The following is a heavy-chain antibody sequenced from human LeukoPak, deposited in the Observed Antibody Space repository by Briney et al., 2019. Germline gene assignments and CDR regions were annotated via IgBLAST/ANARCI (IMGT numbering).Heavy chain of an antibody. V-gene: IGHV4-34*01. Sequence: SETLSLTCAVYGGSFSGYYWSWIRQPPGKGLECIGEINHSGSTNYNPSLKSRVTISVDTSKNQFSLKLSSVTAADTAVYYCARVQGSSAPTLFDYWGQGTLVTVSS. D-gene: IGHD6-6*01. CDR2: INHSGST. CDR3: ARVQGSSAPTLFDY. J-gene: IGHJ4*02. CDR1: GGSFSGYY.